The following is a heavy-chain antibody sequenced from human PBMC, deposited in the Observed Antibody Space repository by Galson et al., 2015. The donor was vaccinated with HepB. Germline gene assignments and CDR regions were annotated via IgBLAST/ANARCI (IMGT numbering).Heavy chain of an antibody. J-gene: IGHJ4*02. V-gene: IGHV7-4-1*02. CDR3: ARGGFGELLYSQLNY. D-gene: IGHD3-10*01. CDR2: INTNTGNP. CDR1: GYTFATYV. Sequence: SVKVSCKASGYTFATYVMNWVRQAPGQGLEWMGWINTNTGNPTYAQGFTGRFVFSLDTSVSTAYLQISSLKAEDTAVYYCARGGFGELLYSQLNYWGQGTLVTVSS.